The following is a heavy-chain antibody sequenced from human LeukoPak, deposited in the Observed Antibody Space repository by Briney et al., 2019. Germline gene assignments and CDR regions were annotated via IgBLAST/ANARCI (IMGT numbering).Heavy chain of an antibody. J-gene: IGHJ5*02. CDR2: IYHSGRT. V-gene: IGHV4-38-2*02. Sequence: PSETLSLTCTVSGYSISSGYYWGWIRQPPGKGLEWIGSIYHSGRTFYNPSLKSRVTISVDTSKNQFSLKLTSVTAADTAVYYCARHGIVVVPAANNWFDPWGQGTLVTVSS. D-gene: IGHD2-2*01. CDR3: ARHGIVVVPAANNWFDP. CDR1: GYSISSGYY.